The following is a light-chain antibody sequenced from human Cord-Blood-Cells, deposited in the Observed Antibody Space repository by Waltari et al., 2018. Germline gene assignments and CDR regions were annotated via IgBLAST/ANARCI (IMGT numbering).Light chain of an antibody. CDR1: SSNIGAGYD. CDR2: GNS. CDR3: QSYDSSLSVVV. J-gene: IGLJ2*01. V-gene: IGLV1-40*01. Sequence: QSVLTQPPSVSGAPGQRVTIPCTGSSSNIGAGYDVHWYQQLPGTAPKLLICGNSNRPSGVPDRFSGSKSGTSASLAITGLQAEDEADYYCQSYDSSLSVVVFGGGTKLTVL.